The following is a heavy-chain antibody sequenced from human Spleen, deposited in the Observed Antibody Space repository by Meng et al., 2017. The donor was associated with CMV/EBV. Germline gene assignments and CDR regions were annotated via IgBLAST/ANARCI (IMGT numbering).Heavy chain of an antibody. CDR3: ARVEETIFGVVIVYYYYYGMDV. J-gene: IGHJ6*02. CDR1: GFTFSSYW. CDR2: IKQDGSEK. Sequence: ETLSLTCAASGFTFSSYWMSWVRQAPGKGLEWVANIKQDGSEKYYVDSVKGRFTISRDNAKNSLYLQMNSLRAEDTAVYYCARVEETIFGVVIVYYYYYGMDVWGQGTTVTVSS. D-gene: IGHD3-3*01. V-gene: IGHV3-7*01.